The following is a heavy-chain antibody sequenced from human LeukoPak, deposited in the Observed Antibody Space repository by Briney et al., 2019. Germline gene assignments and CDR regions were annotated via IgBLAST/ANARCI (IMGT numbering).Heavy chain of an antibody. D-gene: IGHD4/OR15-4a*01. CDR3: ARRAGAYSHPYDY. J-gene: IGHJ4*02. CDR2: IYSGST. CDR1: GFTFSSYA. Sequence: GGSLRLSCAASGFTFSSYAMSWVRQAPGKGLEWVSFIYSGSTHYSDSVKGRFTISRDNSKNTLYLQMNSLRAEDTAVYYCARRAGAYSHPYDYWGQGTLVTVSS. V-gene: IGHV3-23*05.